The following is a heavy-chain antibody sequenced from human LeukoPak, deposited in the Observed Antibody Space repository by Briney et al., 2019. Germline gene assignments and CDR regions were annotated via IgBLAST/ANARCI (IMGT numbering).Heavy chain of an antibody. D-gene: IGHD3-10*01. CDR3: ARGVERITMVRGVISYYGMDV. V-gene: IGHV7-4-1*01. CDR1: GYTFTGYY. J-gene: IGHJ6*02. CDR2: INTNTGNP. Sequence: ASVKVSCKASGYTFTGYYMHWVRQAPGQGLEWMGWINTNTGNPTYAQGFTGRFVFSLDTSVSTAYLQICSLKAEDTAVYYCARGVERITMVRGVISYYGMDVWGQGTTVTVSS.